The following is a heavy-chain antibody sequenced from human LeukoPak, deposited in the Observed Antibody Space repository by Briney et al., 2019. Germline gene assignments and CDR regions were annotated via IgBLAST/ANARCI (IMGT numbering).Heavy chain of an antibody. CDR3: ARHLGKSFDY. Sequence: SETLSLTCTASGGSLSRYYWSWVRQPPGKGLEWIGYIYYSGSTNHNPSLKSRVTISVDTSKNLFSLKLSSVSAADTAVYYCARHLGKSFDYWGQGTLVTVSS. CDR2: IYYSGST. J-gene: IGHJ4*02. D-gene: IGHD4-23*01. V-gene: IGHV4-59*08. CDR1: GGSLSRYY.